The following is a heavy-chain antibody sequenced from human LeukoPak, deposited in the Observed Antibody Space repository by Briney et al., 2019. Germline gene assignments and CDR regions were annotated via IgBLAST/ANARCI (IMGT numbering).Heavy chain of an antibody. V-gene: IGHV3-30-3*01. CDR1: GGSFSGYY. CDR2: ISYDGNVK. Sequence: LSLTCAVYGGSFSGYYWSWIRQPPGKGLEWLAFISYDGNVKYYADSVKGRFTVSRDDSKITLYLQMNSLRTEDTALYYCARDLSTKYSQDYWGQGTLVTVSS. J-gene: IGHJ4*02. CDR3: ARDLSTKYSQDY. D-gene: IGHD5-18*01.